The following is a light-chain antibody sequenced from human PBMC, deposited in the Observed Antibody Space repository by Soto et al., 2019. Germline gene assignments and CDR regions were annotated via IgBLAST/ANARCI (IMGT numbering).Light chain of an antibody. Sequence: QSVLTQPPSVSAAPGQKVTISCSGSSSNIGRNFVSWYQQLPGTAPKLLIYDNNKGPSGIPDRFSGSKSGTSATLGITGLQTGDEADYYCGTWDSSLSAVVFGGGTKVTVL. CDR1: SSNIGRNF. CDR3: GTWDSSLSAVV. CDR2: DNN. V-gene: IGLV1-51*01. J-gene: IGLJ3*02.